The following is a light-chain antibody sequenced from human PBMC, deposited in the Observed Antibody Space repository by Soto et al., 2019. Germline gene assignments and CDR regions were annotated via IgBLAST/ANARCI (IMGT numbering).Light chain of an antibody. CDR1: QSISSN. J-gene: IGKJ4*01. V-gene: IGKV3-15*01. CDR3: QQRSNWPPWLN. CDR2: GAS. Sequence: EIVMTQSPATLSVSPGERATLSCRASQSISSNLAWYQPKTGQAPTILIYGASTTATAIPASLRRSGSGTEFTLTISSLQSEDFAVYYCQQRSNWPPWLNLGGGTKVDIK.